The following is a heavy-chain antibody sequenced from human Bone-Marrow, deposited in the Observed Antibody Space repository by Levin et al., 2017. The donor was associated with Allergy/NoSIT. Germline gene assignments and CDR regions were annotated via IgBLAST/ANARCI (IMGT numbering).Heavy chain of an antibody. V-gene: IGHV1-2*02. D-gene: IGHD3-10*01. CDR2: INPNSGGT. J-gene: IGHJ6*03. CDR1: GYTFTGYY. Sequence: ASVKVSCKASGYTFTGYYMHWVRQAPGQGLEWMGWINPNSGGTNYAQKFQGRVTMTRDTSISTAYMELSRLRSDDTAVYYCARVPDYYGSGSYYKDYYYYYMDVWGKGTTVTVSS. CDR3: ARVPDYYGSGSYYKDYYYYYMDV.